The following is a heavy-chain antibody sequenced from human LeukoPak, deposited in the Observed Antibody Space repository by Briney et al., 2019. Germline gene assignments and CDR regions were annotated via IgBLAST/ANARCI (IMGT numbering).Heavy chain of an antibody. Sequence: ASVKVSRKASGYTFTSYYMHWVRQAPGQGLEWMGIINPSGGSTSYAQKFQGRVTMTRDTSTSTVYMELSSLRSEDTAVYYCARGWGIEIVLMVYATDYWGQGTLVTVSS. J-gene: IGHJ4*02. CDR3: ARGWGIEIVLMVYATDY. CDR1: GYTFTSYY. CDR2: INPSGGST. D-gene: IGHD2-8*01. V-gene: IGHV1-46*01.